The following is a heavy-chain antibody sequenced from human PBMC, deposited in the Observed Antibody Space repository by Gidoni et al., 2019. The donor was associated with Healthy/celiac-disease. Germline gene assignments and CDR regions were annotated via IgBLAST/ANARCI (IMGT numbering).Heavy chain of an antibody. CDR2: INPNSGGT. J-gene: IGHJ4*02. V-gene: IGHV1-2*02. CDR1: GYTFTVYY. D-gene: IGHD2-15*01. Sequence: QVQLVQSGAEVKKPGASVQVSCKASGYTFTVYYMHWVRQAPGQGLEWMGWINPNSGGTNYAQKFKGRVTMTRDTSISTAYMELSRLRSDDTAVYYCARALDIVVVVAAYWGQGTLVTVSS. CDR3: ARALDIVVVVAAY.